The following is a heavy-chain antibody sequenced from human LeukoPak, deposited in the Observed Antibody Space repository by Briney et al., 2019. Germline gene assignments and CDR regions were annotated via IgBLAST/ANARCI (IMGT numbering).Heavy chain of an antibody. D-gene: IGHD3-22*01. CDR2: IGGSGANT. Sequence: GGSLRLSCAASGFTFSSYGMSWVRKAPGKGLEWVSSIGGSGANTYYADSVKGRFTISRDNSKSTMYLQMNSLRAEDTAVYHCAKTNGYYDLWGQGPLVTVSS. J-gene: IGHJ4*02. CDR1: GFTFSSYG. CDR3: AKTNGYYDL. V-gene: IGHV3-23*01.